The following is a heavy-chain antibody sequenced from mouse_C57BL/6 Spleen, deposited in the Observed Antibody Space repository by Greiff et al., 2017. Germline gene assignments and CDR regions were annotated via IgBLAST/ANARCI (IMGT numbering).Heavy chain of an antibody. CDR2: ISSGGSYT. J-gene: IGHJ3*01. D-gene: IGHD1-1*01. CDR3: ASPITTVVEGAWFAY. CDR1: GFTFSSYG. Sequence: EVKVVESGGDLVKPGGSLKLSCAASGFTFSSYGMSWVRQTPDKRLEWVATISSGGSYTYYPDSVKGRFTISRDNAKNTLYLQMSSLKSEDTAMYYCASPITTVVEGAWFAYWGQGTLVTVSA. V-gene: IGHV5-6*01.